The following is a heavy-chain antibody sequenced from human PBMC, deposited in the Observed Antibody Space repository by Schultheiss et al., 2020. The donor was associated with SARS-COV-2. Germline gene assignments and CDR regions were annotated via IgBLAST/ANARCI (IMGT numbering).Heavy chain of an antibody. CDR2: ISSSSSTI. V-gene: IGHV3-48*01. D-gene: IGHD6-6*01. Sequence: GESLKISCAASGFTFSDYSMNWVRQAPGKGLEWVSYISSSSSTIYYADSVKGRFTISRDNARNSLYLQMNSLRAEDTAVYYCARDRGRSSTYYFDYWGQGTLVTVSS. CDR3: ARDRGRSSTYYFDY. CDR1: GFTFSDYS. J-gene: IGHJ4*02.